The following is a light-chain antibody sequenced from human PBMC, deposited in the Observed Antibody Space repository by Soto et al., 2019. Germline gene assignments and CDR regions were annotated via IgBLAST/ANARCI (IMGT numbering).Light chain of an antibody. V-gene: IGKV3-11*01. Sequence: EIVLTQSPATLSLSPGERATLSCRASQSISSYLAWYQQEPGQPPRLLIHDTSNRATGIPARFSGSGSGTDFTLTISNLEPEDFAVYYCQQGSNWPRTFGQGTKVEIK. CDR2: DTS. CDR1: QSISSY. J-gene: IGKJ1*01. CDR3: QQGSNWPRT.